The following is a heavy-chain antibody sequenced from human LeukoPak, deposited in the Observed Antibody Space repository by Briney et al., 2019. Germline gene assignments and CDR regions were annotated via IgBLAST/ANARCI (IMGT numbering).Heavy chain of an antibody. CDR1: GYTFTSYG. CDR3: ARDQRSIVVVPAANGPGMDV. J-gene: IGHJ6*02. V-gene: IGHV1-18*01. Sequence: GASVKVSCKASGYTFTSYGISWVRQAPGQGLEWMGWISAYNGNTNYAQKFQGRVTMTRDTSISTAYMELSRLRSDDTAVYYCARDQRSIVVVPAANGPGMDVWGQGTTVTVSS. D-gene: IGHD2-2*01. CDR2: ISAYNGNT.